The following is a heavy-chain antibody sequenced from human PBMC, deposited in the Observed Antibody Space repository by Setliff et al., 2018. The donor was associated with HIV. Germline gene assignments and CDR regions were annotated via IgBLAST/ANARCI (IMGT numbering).Heavy chain of an antibody. V-gene: IGHV1-69*13. J-gene: IGHJ4*02. D-gene: IGHD5-12*01. CDR1: GGTFSSYA. Sequence: VASVKVSCKASGGTFSSYAISWVRQAPGQGLEWMGGIIPIFGTANYAQKFQGRVTFTADESTTTVYMELSSLRSEDTVMYYCARDAGYSGSAWNYWGQGTLVTVSS. CDR2: IIPIFGTA. CDR3: ARDAGYSGSAWNY.